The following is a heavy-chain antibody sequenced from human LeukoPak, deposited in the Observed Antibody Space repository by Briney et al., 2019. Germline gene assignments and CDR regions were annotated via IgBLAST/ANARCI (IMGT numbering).Heavy chain of an antibody. V-gene: IGHV4-34*01. Sequence: SEALSLTCAVYGGSFSGYYWSWIRQPPGKGLEWIGEINNSGSTNYNPSLKSRVTISVDTSKNQFSLKLSSVTAADTAVYYCARGRLAARHYFDYWGQGTLVTVSS. CDR1: GGSFSGYY. CDR3: ARGRLAARHYFDY. CDR2: INNSGST. D-gene: IGHD6-6*01. J-gene: IGHJ4*02.